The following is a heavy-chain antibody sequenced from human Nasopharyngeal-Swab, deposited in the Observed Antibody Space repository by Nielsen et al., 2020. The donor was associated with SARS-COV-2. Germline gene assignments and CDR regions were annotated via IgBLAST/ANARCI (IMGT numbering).Heavy chain of an antibody. CDR1: GFTFSSYA. CDR3: AKDRQQWLVEGADY. J-gene: IGHJ4*02. CDR2: ISGSGGST. V-gene: IGHV3-23*01. Sequence: GGSLRLYCAASGFTFSSYAMSWVRQAPGKGLVWVSAISGSGGSTYYADSVKGRFTISRDNSKNTLYLQLNSLRAEDTAVYYCAKDRQQWLVEGADYWGQGTLVTVSS. D-gene: IGHD6-19*01.